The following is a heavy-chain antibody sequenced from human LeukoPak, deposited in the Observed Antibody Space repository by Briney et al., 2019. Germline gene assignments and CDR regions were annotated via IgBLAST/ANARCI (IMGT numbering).Heavy chain of an antibody. V-gene: IGHV3-49*03. CDR2: IRSKVHSGTT. Sequence: GGSLRLSCTTSGFTFGDYGMSWFRQAPGKGLEWVGFIRSKVHSGTTEYAASVKGRFAISRDDSKSIAYLQMNSLKIEDTAVYYCSSSHSSGPYYFDYWGQRTLATVSS. J-gene: IGHJ4*02. CDR1: GFTFGDYG. D-gene: IGHD3-22*01. CDR3: SSSHSSGPYYFDY.